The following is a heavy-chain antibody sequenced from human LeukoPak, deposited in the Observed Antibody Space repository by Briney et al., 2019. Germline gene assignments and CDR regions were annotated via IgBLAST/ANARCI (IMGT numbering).Heavy chain of an antibody. CDR2: MYYSGST. Sequence: SETLSLTCTVSGGSISSYYWTWIRQPPGKGLEWIGYMYYSGSTNYNPSLKSRVTISVDMSKNQFSLKLSSVTAADTAVYYCVRSSTYHLFDDWGQGTLVTVSS. CDR1: GGSISSYY. V-gene: IGHV4-59*08. D-gene: IGHD2-15*01. CDR3: VRSSTYHLFDD. J-gene: IGHJ4*02.